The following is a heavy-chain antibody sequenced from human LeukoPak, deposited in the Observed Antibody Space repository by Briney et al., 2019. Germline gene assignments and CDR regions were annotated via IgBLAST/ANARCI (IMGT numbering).Heavy chain of an antibody. D-gene: IGHD3-9*01. CDR3: ARARGAPLTYFDY. CDR2: INSDGSSI. Sequence: TGGSLRLSCAVSGFTVSSNYMSWVRQAPGKGLVWVSRINSDGSSIRYADSVKGRFTISRDNAKNTLYLQMNSLRVEDTAVYYCARARGAPLTYFDYWGQGTLVTVSS. J-gene: IGHJ4*02. V-gene: IGHV3-74*01. CDR1: GFTVSSNY.